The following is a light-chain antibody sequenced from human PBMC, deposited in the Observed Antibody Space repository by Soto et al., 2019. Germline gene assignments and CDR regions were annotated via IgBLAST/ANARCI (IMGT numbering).Light chain of an antibody. Sequence: DIQLTQSPSTLSASVGDRVTITCRASQSISNWLAWYQQKPGKAPKILIYDASSLESGVPSRFRGSGSGADFTLTISSLQPDDFETYYCQQYNSNSWTFSQGTKVDIK. CDR1: QSISNW. CDR2: DAS. V-gene: IGKV1-5*01. J-gene: IGKJ1*01. CDR3: QQYNSNSWT.